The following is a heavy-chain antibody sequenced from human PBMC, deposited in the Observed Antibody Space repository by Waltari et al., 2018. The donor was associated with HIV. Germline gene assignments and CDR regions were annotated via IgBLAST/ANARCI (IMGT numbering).Heavy chain of an antibody. CDR2: IKDSGST. J-gene: IGHJ4*02. Sequence: QVQLQESGPGLVKPSETLSLPCNVSGDSITNFYWSWIRLSPEKALEWIGYIKDSGSTNYNPSLRSRVTISRDVSRNQYSLTMTSVTAADTAVYYCARHLSVRAVFDYWGQGTLVAVSS. CDR1: GDSITNFY. V-gene: IGHV4-59*08. D-gene: IGHD1-1*01. CDR3: ARHLSVRAVFDY.